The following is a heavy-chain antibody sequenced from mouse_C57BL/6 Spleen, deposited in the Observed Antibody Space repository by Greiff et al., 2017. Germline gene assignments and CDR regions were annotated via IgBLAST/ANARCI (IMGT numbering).Heavy chain of an antibody. CDR3: ALYYYGSSLLPMDY. Sequence: QVQLKQPGAELVKPGASVKLSCKASGYTFTSYWMQWVKQRPGQGLEWIGEIDPSDSYTNYNPKFQGKATLTVDTSSSTAYMQLSSLTSEDSAVYYCALYYYGSSLLPMDYGGQGTSVTVSS. D-gene: IGHD1-1*01. CDR2: IDPSDSYT. V-gene: IGHV1-50*01. CDR1: GYTFTSYW. J-gene: IGHJ4*01.